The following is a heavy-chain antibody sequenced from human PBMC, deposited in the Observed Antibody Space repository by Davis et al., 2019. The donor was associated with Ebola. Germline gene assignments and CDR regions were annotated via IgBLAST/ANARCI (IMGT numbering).Heavy chain of an antibody. CDR1: GGSFSGYY. CDR2: INHSGRT. D-gene: IGHD2-2*01. Sequence: MPSETLSLTCAVYGGSFSGYYWSWIRQPPGKGLEWIGEINHSGRTNCKPSLKSRVTISADTSKNQFSLKLSSVTAADTAMYYCARGRVAVLVPAADNYHYYMDVWGKGTTVTVSS. V-gene: IGHV4-34*01. J-gene: IGHJ6*03. CDR3: ARGRVAVLVPAADNYHYYMDV.